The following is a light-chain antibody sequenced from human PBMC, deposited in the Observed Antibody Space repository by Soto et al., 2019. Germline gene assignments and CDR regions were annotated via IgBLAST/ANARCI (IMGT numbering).Light chain of an antibody. CDR2: GAS. Sequence: ETGLTQSPGTLSLSPGERATLSCRASQTIRSNYLAWYRQTPGQAPRLLIYGASNRATGIADRFSGSGSGTDFTLIISRLEPEDFALYYCPQYGSSPWTFGQGTKVEIK. V-gene: IGKV3-20*01. CDR1: QTIRSNY. J-gene: IGKJ1*01. CDR3: PQYGSSPWT.